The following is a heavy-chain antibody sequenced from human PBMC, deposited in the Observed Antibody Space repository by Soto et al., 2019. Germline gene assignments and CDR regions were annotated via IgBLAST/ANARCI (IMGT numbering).Heavy chain of an antibody. CDR1: GDTFKNCV. Sequence: QVQVVQSGVDVRRPGSSVKVSCKASGDTFKNCVISWVRQAPGQVLEWMGGIIPLFGTTDFAQRFQGRLTITTDEATTTAYMELSRLRSEDTATYYGAAELGFGKLSVVWGQGTTVIVSS. CDR2: IIPLFGTT. D-gene: IGHD3-10*01. J-gene: IGHJ6*02. V-gene: IGHV1-69*01. CDR3: AAELGFGKLSVV.